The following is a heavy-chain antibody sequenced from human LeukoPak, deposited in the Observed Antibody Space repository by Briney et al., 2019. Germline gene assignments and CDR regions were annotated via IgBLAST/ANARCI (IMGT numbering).Heavy chain of an antibody. Sequence: GGSLRLSCAASGFIFSNYAMGWVRQAPGKGLEWVSAISGSGGSTYYADSVKGRFTIYRDNSKNTLDLQMNSLRVEDTAVYYCAKVWEAVAAYNYNGMDVWGQGTTVTVSS. CDR3: AKVWEAVAAYNYNGMDV. CDR2: ISGSGGST. CDR1: GFIFSNYA. J-gene: IGHJ6*02. V-gene: IGHV3-23*01. D-gene: IGHD6-19*01.